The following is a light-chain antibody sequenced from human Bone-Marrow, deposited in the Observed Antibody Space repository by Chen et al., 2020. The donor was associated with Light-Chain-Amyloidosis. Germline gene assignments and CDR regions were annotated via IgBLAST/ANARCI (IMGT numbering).Light chain of an antibody. Sequence: SYVLTQPSPVSVAPGQTATIACGGNNIGSTSVHWYQQTPGQAPLLVVYDDSDRPSGIPERLSGSNSGNTATLTIRRVEAGDEADYYCQVWDRSSDRPVFGGGTKLTVL. CDR1: NIGSTS. J-gene: IGLJ3*02. CDR3: QVWDRSSDRPV. V-gene: IGLV3-21*02. CDR2: DDS.